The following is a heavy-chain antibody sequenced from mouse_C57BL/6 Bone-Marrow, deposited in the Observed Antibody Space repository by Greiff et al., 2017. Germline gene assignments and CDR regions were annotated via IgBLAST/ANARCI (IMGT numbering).Heavy chain of an antibody. V-gene: IGHV1-31*01. J-gene: IGHJ3*01. CDR3: GWGWLWFAY. CDR2: IYPYNGVS. Sequence: VQGVESGPELVKPGASVKISCKASGYSFTGYYMHWVKQSHGNILDWIGYIYPYNGVSSYNQKFKGKATLTVDKSSSTAYMELRSLTSEDSAVYYCGWGWLWFAYWGQGTLVTVSA. D-gene: IGHD3-3*01. CDR1: GYSFTGYY.